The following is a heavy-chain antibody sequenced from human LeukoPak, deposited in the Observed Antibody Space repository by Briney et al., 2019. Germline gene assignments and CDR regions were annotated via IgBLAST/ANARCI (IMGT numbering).Heavy chain of an antibody. CDR3: ARGNTAMVTL. V-gene: IGHV3-21*01. J-gene: IGHJ4*02. Sequence: GGSLRLSCAASGFTFSSYSMNWVRQAPGKGLEWVSSISSTSGNIYYAGSLKGRFTISRDNAKNSLYLQMNSLRAEDTAVYYCARGNTAMVTLWGQGTLVTVSS. CDR1: GFTFSSYS. CDR2: ISSTSGNI. D-gene: IGHD5-18*01.